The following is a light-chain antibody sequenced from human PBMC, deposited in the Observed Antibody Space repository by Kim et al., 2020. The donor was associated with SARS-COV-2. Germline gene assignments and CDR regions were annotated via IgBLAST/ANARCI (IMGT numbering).Light chain of an antibody. CDR3: HKYNNAPWT. Sequence: GGIGTISCRATQGITSSLAWCQQQPENLPQLLLYSASALRSGVPSLFCGSGAATAFSLTISSLQPADVAAYYYHKYNNAPWTFGQGTKVDIK. CDR1: QGITSS. CDR2: SAS. J-gene: IGKJ1*01. V-gene: IGKV1-27*01.